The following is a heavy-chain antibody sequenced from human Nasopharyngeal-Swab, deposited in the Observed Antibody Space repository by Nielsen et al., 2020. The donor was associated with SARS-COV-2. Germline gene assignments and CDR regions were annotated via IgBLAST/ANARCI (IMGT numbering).Heavy chain of an antibody. Sequence: WIRQPPGKGLEWVANIKQDESEKYYVDSVKGRFTVSRDNAKKSLYLQMNSLRAEDTAVYYCARAPSVRLNWFDPWGQGTLVTVSS. CDR3: ARAPSVRLNWFDP. D-gene: IGHD5-12*01. J-gene: IGHJ5*02. CDR2: IKQDESEK. V-gene: IGHV3-7*03.